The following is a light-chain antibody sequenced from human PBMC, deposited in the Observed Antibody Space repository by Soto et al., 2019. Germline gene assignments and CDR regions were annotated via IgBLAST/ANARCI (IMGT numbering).Light chain of an antibody. CDR2: KAS. CDR3: QHYNSYPEA. J-gene: IGKJ1*01. V-gene: IGKV1-5*03. Sequence: DIQMSQSPSTLSGSVADRVTITCRASQTISSWLAWYQHKPGKAPKLLIYKASTLKSGVPSRFSGSGSGTEFTLTISSLQPDDFATYYCQHYNSYPEAFGQGTKVDIK. CDR1: QTISSW.